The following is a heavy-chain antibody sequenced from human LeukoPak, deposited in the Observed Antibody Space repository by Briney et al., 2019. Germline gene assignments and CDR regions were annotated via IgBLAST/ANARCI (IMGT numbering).Heavy chain of an antibody. Sequence: GGSLRLSCAVSGLTFSSSWMDWARQAPGKGLEWVASINPDGNKRYSADSVKGRFTISRDDAENSLYLQMNSLRVEDTAFYYCARDLAYSRLDYWGQGMLVTVSS. J-gene: IGHJ4*02. CDR2: INPDGNKR. CDR3: ARDLAYSRLDY. CDR1: GLTFSSSW. D-gene: IGHD5-18*01. V-gene: IGHV3-7*01.